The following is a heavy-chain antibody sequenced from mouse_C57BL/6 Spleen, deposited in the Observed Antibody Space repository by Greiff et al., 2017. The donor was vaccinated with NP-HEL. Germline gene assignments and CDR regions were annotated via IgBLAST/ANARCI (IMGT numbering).Heavy chain of an antibody. V-gene: IGHV1-59*01. CDR3: ARGLPGNYFDY. CDR2: IDPSDSYT. CDR1: GYTFTSYW. Sequence: QVQLKQPGAELVRPGTSVKLSCKASGYTFTSYWMHWVKQRPGQGLEWIGVIDPSDSYTNYNQKFKGKATLTVDTSSSTAYMQLSSLTSEDSAVYYCARGLPGNYFDYWGQGTTLTVSS. D-gene: IGHD5-5*01. J-gene: IGHJ2*01.